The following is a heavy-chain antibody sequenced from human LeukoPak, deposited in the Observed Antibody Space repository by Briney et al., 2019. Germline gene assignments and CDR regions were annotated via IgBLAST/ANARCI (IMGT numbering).Heavy chain of an antibody. CDR2: ISSSSSYI. J-gene: IGHJ4*02. Sequence: GGSLRLSCAASGFTFSSYSMNWVRQAPGKGLEWVSFISSSSSYIYYADSVKGRFTISRDNAKNSLYLQMNSLRAEDTVVYYCARGEYGSGSYHIDYWGQGTLVTVSS. CDR1: GFTFSSYS. V-gene: IGHV3-21*01. D-gene: IGHD3-10*01. CDR3: ARGEYGSGSYHIDY.